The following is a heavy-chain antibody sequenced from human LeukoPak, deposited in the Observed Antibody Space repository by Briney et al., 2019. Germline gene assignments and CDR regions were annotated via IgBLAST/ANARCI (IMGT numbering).Heavy chain of an antibody. Sequence: DSVKVSCKASGYTFTGYYVYWVRQAPGQGLEWLAWINFNSGGTKYAQNFQGRVTLTRDTSISTAYMELSRLRSDDTAVYYCARAEWIQLWKGTLYYFDYWGQGTLVTVSS. D-gene: IGHD5-18*01. CDR3: ARAEWIQLWKGTLYYFDY. J-gene: IGHJ4*02. CDR2: INFNSGGT. V-gene: IGHV1-2*02. CDR1: GYTFTGYY.